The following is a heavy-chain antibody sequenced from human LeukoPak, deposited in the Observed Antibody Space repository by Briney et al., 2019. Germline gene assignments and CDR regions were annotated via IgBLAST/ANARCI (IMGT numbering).Heavy chain of an antibody. J-gene: IGHJ1*01. CDR3: ARSQGVGATTH. CDR2: IYKGDST. Sequence: SGGSLRLSCAAPGFTVRSNHMSLVRQAPGEGLELGSAIYKGDSTYYADSVKDRLTIYRDNSQNALYLQMNNLRAGDRAGYYGARSQGVGATTHWGQGTLDSVSS. CDR1: GFTVRSNH. V-gene: IGHV3-53*01. D-gene: IGHD1-26*01.